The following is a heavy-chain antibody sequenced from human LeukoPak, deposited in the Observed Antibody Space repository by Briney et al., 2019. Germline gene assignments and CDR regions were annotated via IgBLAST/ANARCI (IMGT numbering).Heavy chain of an antibody. D-gene: IGHD3-22*01. CDR1: GFTFSSFA. J-gene: IGHJ4*02. V-gene: IGHV3-23*01. CDR2: ISGSGGST. Sequence: GGSLRLSCAASGFTFSSFAMGWVRQAPGKGLEWVSAISGSGGSTYYANSVKGRFTISRDNSKNTLYLQMNSLRAEDTAVYYCAKDRVFWGFDSSGYATLALFDYWGQGTLVTVSS. CDR3: AKDRVFWGFDSSGYATLALFDY.